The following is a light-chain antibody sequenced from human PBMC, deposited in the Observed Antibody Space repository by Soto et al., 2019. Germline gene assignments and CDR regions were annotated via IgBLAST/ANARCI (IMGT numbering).Light chain of an antibody. CDR2: EVS. CDR1: SSDVGNYNL. Sequence: QSALTQPASVSGSPGQSITISCTGTSSDVGNYNLVSWYQQHPGKAPKLMIFEVSNRPSGVSNRFSGSKSGNTASLTISGLQAEDEAYYYCISYTTSSTSYAFGTGTKLTVL. CDR3: ISYTTSSTSYA. J-gene: IGLJ1*01. V-gene: IGLV2-14*02.